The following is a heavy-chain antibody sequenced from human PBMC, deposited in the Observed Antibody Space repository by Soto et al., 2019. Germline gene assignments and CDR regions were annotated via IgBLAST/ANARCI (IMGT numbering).Heavy chain of an antibody. CDR1: GFTFSRYA. D-gene: IGHD3-22*01. Sequence: EVQLLESGGGLVQPGASLRLSCAASGFTFSRYAMSWVRQAPGKGLEWVSAISGSGGSTYYADSVKGRFTISRDNSMNSLYLQMNTLRAEDTAVYYCAKDTIVVVPTRLVDYGGQGTLVTVSS. V-gene: IGHV3-23*01. CDR3: AKDTIVVVPTRLVDY. J-gene: IGHJ4*02. CDR2: ISGSGGST.